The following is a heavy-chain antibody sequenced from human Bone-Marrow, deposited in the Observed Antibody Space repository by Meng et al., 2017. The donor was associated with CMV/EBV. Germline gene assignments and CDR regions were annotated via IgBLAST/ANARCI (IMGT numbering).Heavy chain of an antibody. Sequence: SQTLSLPRAISVDSVYSNSAAWNWIRQSPSRGLEWLGRKYYRSKWYNDYAVSVKSRITINSDTSKNQCSLQLNSVTPEDTSVYFCTREGIWPQVYFDYWGQGTLVTVSS. CDR3: TREGIWPQVYFDY. CDR1: VDSVYSNSAA. D-gene: IGHD6-13*01. V-gene: IGHV6-1*01. CDR2: KYYRSKWYN. J-gene: IGHJ4*02.